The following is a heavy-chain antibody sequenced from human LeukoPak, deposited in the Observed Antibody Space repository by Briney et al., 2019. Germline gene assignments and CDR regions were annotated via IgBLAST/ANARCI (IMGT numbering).Heavy chain of an antibody. J-gene: IGHJ4*02. Sequence: PSETLSLTCAVSGGSITNYYWSWIRQPPGKGLEWIGFFYYSGSTNYNPSLKSRVTISVDTSKNHFSLKLSSVTAADTAVYYCARGPGGYSYGYYFDYWGQGTLVTVSS. CDR2: FYYSGST. CDR3: ARGPGGYSYGYYFDY. V-gene: IGHV4-59*01. D-gene: IGHD5-18*01. CDR1: GGSITNYY.